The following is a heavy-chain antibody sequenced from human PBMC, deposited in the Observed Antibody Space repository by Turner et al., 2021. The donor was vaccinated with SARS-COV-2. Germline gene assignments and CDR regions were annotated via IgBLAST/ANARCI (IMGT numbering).Heavy chain of an antibody. J-gene: IGHJ3*02. D-gene: IGHD3-22*01. Sequence: QLQLQESGPGLVKPSETLSLTCTVSGGSISSSSYYWGWIRQPPGKGLEWIGSIYYSGSTYYNPSLKSRVTISVDTSKNQFSLKLSSVTAADTAVYYCARLDDSGHWGAFDIWGQGTMVTVSS. CDR2: IYYSGST. CDR1: GGSISSSSYY. CDR3: ARLDDSGHWGAFDI. V-gene: IGHV4-39*01.